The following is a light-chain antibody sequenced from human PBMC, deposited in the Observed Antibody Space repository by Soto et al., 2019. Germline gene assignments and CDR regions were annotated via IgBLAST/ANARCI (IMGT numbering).Light chain of an antibody. CDR2: EVS. V-gene: IGLV2-23*02. J-gene: IGLJ1*01. CDR1: SSDVGSYNF. CDR3: CADAGRSTYV. Sequence: QSVLTQPASVSGSPGQSITISCTRTSSDVGSYNFVSWYQQHPGKVPKVMIYEVSKRPSGVSDRFSGSKSGNTASLTISGLKAEDEADYYCCADAGRSTYVFGTGTKLTVL.